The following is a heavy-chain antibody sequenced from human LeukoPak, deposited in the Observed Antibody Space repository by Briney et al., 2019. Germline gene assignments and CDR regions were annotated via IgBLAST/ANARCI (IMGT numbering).Heavy chain of an antibody. J-gene: IGHJ4*02. D-gene: IGHD2-15*01. V-gene: IGHV3-53*01. CDR3: ARVIQALLLKGYFDY. CDR2: IYSGGSA. CDR1: WLTVSSNY. Sequence: GSLLLSSAASWLTVSSNYMSCFLQAPRKGLEWVLVIYSGGSAYYADNLKRRFTSSRDNSKNTLYLQMNRLRAEDTAVYYCARVIQALLLKGYFDYWGQGTLVTVSS.